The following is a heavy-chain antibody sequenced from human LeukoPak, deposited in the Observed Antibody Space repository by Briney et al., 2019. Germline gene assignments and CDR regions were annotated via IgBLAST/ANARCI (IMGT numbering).Heavy chain of an antibody. J-gene: IGHJ4*02. CDR2: ISGSGGST. Sequence: PGRSLRLSCAASGFTFSSYAMSWVSQAPGKGLEWVSAISGSGGSTYYADSVKGRFTISRDNSKNTLYLQMNSLRAEDTAVYYCANLYSSSYFDYWGQGTLVTVSS. CDR3: ANLYSSSYFDY. CDR1: GFTFSSYA. V-gene: IGHV3-23*01. D-gene: IGHD6-13*01.